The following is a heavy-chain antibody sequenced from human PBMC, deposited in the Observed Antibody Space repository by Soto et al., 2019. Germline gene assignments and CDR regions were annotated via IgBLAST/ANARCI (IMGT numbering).Heavy chain of an antibody. Sequence: PSETLSLTCTVSGGSISSGGYYWSWIRQPPGKGLEWIGEINHSGSTNYNPSLKSRVTISVDTSKNQFSLKLSSVTAADTAVYYCARERWYYYGSGSYLYYGMDVWGQGTTVTVSS. J-gene: IGHJ6*02. CDR3: ARERWYYYGSGSYLYYGMDV. CDR2: INHSGST. CDR1: GGSISSGGYY. V-gene: IGHV4-39*07. D-gene: IGHD3-10*01.